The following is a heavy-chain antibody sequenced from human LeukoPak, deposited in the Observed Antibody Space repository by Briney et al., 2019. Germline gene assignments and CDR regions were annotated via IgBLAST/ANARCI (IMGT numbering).Heavy chain of an antibody. Sequence: GASVKVSCKASGYTFTSYGISWVRQAPGQGLEWMGWISAYNGNTNYAQKLQGRVTMTTDTSTSTAYMELRSLRSDDTAVYYCARDHPIPAAIIRYYYYYMDVWGKGTTVTVSS. J-gene: IGHJ6*03. CDR1: GYTFTSYG. D-gene: IGHD2-2*02. V-gene: IGHV1-18*01. CDR2: ISAYNGNT. CDR3: ARDHPIPAAIIRYYYYYMDV.